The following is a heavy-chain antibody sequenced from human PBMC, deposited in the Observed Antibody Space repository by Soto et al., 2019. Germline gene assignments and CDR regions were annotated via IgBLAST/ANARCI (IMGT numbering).Heavy chain of an antibody. D-gene: IGHD3-10*01. J-gene: IGHJ4*02. CDR2: IDPYDTGI. CDR1: GFAFSSEW. V-gene: IGHV3-74*01. Sequence: GGSLRLSCAASGFAFSSEWMHWVRQAPGKGLVWVSRIDPYDTGITYADSVKGRFTISRDNAQNTLYLQMNSLRAEDTAVYYCTSDTFGARHSCGQGTQVTVSS. CDR3: TSDTFGARHS.